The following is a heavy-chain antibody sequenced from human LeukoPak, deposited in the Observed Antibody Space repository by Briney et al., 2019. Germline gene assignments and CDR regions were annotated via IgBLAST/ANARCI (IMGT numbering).Heavy chain of an antibody. CDR2: ICSSSSDI. CDR3: ARVYYGGALDY. J-gene: IGHJ4*02. V-gene: IGHV3-21*01. D-gene: IGHD4-23*01. CDR1: GFTFSSYT. Sequence: PGGSLRLSCTASGFTFSSYTMNWVRQAPGKGLEWVSLICSSSSDIYYADSVKGRFTISRDNANNSVYLQMSSLRADDTAVYYCARVYYGGALDYWGQGTLVTVSS.